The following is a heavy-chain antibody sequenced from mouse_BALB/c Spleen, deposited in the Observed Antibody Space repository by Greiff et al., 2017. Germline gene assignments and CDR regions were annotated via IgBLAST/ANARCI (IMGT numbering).Heavy chain of an antibody. Sequence: VQLVESGAELAKPGASVKMSCKASGYTFTSYWMHWVKQRPGQGLEWIGYINPSTGYTEYNQKFKDKATLTADKSSSTAYMQLSSLTSEDSAVYYCARYGSSGFAYWGQGTLVTVSA. J-gene: IGHJ3*01. CDR2: INPSTGYT. CDR1: GYTFTSYW. V-gene: IGHV1-7*01. D-gene: IGHD1-1*01. CDR3: ARYGSSGFAY.